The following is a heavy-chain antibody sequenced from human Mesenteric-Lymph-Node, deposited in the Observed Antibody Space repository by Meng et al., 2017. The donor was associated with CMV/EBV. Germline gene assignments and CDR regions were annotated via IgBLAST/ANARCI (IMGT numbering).Heavy chain of an antibody. Sequence: QGQYNQWGTGLLKPSGPLSVTCAVYGGSFSGYYWNWIRQSPEKGLEWIGEINHSGSTTYNPSFTSRIIISVDTSTNQISLNMSSVTAADTAVYYCARGSSYDILTGYFDYWGQGALVTVSS. J-gene: IGHJ4*02. CDR3: ARGSSYDILTGYFDY. CDR1: GGSFSGYY. V-gene: IGHV4-34*01. CDR2: INHSGST. D-gene: IGHD3-9*01.